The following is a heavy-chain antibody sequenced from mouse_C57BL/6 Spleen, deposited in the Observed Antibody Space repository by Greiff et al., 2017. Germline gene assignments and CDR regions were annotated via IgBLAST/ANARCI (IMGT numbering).Heavy chain of an antibody. J-gene: IGHJ4*01. CDR1: GYAFSSSW. CDR2: IYPGDGDT. Sequence: QVQLQQSGPELVKPGASVKISCKASGYAFSSSWMNWVKQRPGKGLEWIGRIYPGDGDTNYNGKFKGKATLTADKSSSTAYMQLSSLTSEDSAVYFCARGIRRYAMDYWGQGTSVTVSS. V-gene: IGHV1-82*01. D-gene: IGHD2-12*01. CDR3: ARGIRRYAMDY.